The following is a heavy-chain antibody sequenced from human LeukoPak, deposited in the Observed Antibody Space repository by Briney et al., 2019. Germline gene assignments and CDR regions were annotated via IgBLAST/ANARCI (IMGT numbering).Heavy chain of an antibody. V-gene: IGHV1-2*02. CDR3: ARRGYSYGYFPGWYFDL. D-gene: IGHD5-18*01. J-gene: IGHJ2*01. CDR2: INPNSGGT. CDR1: GYTFTGYY. Sequence: ASVKVSCKASGYTFTGYYIHWVRQAPGQGLEWMGWINPNSGGTNYAQKFQGRVTMTRDTSISTAYMELRRLRSDDTAVYYCARRGYSYGYFPGWYFDLWGRGTLVTVSS.